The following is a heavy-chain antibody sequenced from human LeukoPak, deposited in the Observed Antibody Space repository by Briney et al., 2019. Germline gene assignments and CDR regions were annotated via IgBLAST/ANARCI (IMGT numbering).Heavy chain of an antibody. CDR1: GGSISSYY. CDR3: ASCGSSGYHNWFDP. J-gene: IGHJ5*02. CDR2: IYYSGST. V-gene: IGHV4-59*12. Sequence: SETLSLTCTVSGGSISSYYWSWIRQPPGKGLEWIGYIYYSGSTNYNPSLKSRVTISVDTSKNQFSLKLSSVTAADTAVYYCASCGSSGYHNWFDPWGQGTLVTVSS. D-gene: IGHD3-22*01.